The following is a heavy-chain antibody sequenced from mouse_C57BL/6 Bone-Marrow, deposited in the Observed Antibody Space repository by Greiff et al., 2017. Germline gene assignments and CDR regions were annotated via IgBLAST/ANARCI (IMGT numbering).Heavy chain of an antibody. CDR3: VKASQLPYFDY. D-gene: IGHD2-1*01. CDR2: IRNKANGHTT. J-gene: IGHJ2*01. CDR1: GFTFTDYY. Sequence: EVQRVESGGGLVQPGASLRLSCAASGFTFTDYYMSWVRQPPGKAPEWLALIRNKANGHTTEYTASVKGRFTISRDNSQNILYLQMNTLRAEDSATDYCVKASQLPYFDYWGQGTTLTVSS. V-gene: IGHV7-4*01.